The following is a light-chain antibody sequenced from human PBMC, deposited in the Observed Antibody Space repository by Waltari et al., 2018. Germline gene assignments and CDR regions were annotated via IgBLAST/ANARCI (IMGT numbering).Light chain of an antibody. CDR2: VNGDGSH. CDR1: SGHSDYG. Sequence: QLVLTQPPSASASPGASVKLTCTLSSGHSDYGIAWHQQQPEKGPRFLMKVNGDGSHTKVDGIPQRFSGSSSGAERYLTISSLQSEDEADYYCQTWGPDNNWVFGGGTKLTVL. V-gene: IGLV4-69*02. CDR3: QTWGPDNNWV. J-gene: IGLJ3*02.